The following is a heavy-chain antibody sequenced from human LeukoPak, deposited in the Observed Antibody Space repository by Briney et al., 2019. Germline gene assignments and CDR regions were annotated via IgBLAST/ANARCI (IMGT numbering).Heavy chain of an antibody. CDR3: ARARRQYYYGSGSYYKFAAGNGMDV. D-gene: IGHD3-10*01. V-gene: IGHV3-13*01. CDR1: GFTFSSYD. CDR2: IGTAGDT. J-gene: IGHJ6*02. Sequence: GGSLRLSCVASGFTFSSYDMHWVRQATGKGLEWVSAIGTAGDTYYPGSVKGRFTISRENAKNSLYLQMNSLRAEDTAVYYCARARRQYYYGSGSYYKFAAGNGMDVWGQGTTVTVSS.